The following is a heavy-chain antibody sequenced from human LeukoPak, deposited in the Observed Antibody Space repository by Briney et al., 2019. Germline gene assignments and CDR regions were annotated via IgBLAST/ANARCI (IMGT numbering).Heavy chain of an antibody. CDR3: AKGGSTGWYRHYDY. J-gene: IGHJ4*02. D-gene: IGHD6-19*01. CDR1: GFSFSSYA. V-gene: IGHV3-23*01. CDR2: ISSSGGGT. Sequence: PGGSLRLSCAASGFSFSSYAMIWVRQAPGKGLEWVSGISSSGGGTYNADFVEGRFTISRDNSKNTLYLQMNSLTAEDTAVYYCAKGGSTGWYRHYDYWGQGTLVTVSS.